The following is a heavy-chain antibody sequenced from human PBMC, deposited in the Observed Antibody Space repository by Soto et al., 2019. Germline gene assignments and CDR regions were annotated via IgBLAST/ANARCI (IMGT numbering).Heavy chain of an antibody. V-gene: IGHV4-30-4*01. J-gene: IGHJ5*02. CDR3: ARVSQKLRGLSWFAP. D-gene: IGHD4-4*01. Sequence: SETLSLTCTVSGGSISSGDYYWSWIRQPPGKGLEWIGYIYYSGSTYYNPSLKSRVTISVDTSKNQFSLKLSSVTAADTAVYYCARVSQKLRGLSWFAPWGQGTLVTVSS. CDR1: GGSISSGDYY. CDR2: IYYSGST.